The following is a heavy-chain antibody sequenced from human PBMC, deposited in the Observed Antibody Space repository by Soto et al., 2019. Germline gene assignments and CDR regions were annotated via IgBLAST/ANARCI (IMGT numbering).Heavy chain of an antibody. CDR1: GGTFSRYA. CDR2: IIPIFGRA. J-gene: IGHJ6*02. Sequence: QVQLVQSGAAVKKPWSSLKVSCKASGGTFSRYAISWVRQAPGQGLEWMGGIIPIFGRANYSQKFQGRFTITADESTSKADMELSCMRSEDTAVYYCAIRTQQYYNITSCRSYYYYGMDVWGHGTTVTVSS. D-gene: IGHD2-2*01. V-gene: IGHV1-69*01. CDR3: AIRTQQYYNITSCRSYYYYGMDV.